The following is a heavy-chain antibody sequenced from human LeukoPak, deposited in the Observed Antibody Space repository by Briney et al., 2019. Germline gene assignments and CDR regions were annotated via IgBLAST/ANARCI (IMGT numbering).Heavy chain of an antibody. D-gene: IGHD2-15*01. CDR1: GFTLSSHW. V-gene: IGHV3-66*01. Sequence: PGGSLRLSCAASGFTLSSHWMGWVRQAPGKGLEWVSVIYSGGSTYYADSVKGRFTISRDNSKNTLYLQMNSLRAEDTAVYYCAREVAGRGSPDAFDIWGQGTMVTVSS. CDR3: AREVAGRGSPDAFDI. J-gene: IGHJ3*02. CDR2: IYSGGST.